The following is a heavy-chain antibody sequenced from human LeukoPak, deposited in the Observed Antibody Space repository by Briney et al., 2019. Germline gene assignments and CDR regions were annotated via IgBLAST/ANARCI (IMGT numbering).Heavy chain of an antibody. CDR3: ARQRDGTYASYCFDS. J-gene: IGHJ4*02. CDR1: GYSFTSFY. Sequence: GESLKISCKGSGYSFTSFYIGWVRQMPGKGLEWLGIIWTGDSETRYSPPFQGQVTISVDKSTSTAYLQWSSLRASDTAIYFCARQRDGTYASYCFDSWGQGTLVTVSS. CDR2: IWTGDSET. D-gene: IGHD2-2*01. V-gene: IGHV5-51*01.